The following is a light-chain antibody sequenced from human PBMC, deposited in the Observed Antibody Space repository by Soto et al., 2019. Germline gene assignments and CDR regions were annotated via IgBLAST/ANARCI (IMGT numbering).Light chain of an antibody. CDR3: QHYNTYPWT. Sequence: ETLMTQSPATLSVSPGERATLSCRASQSVNNNLAWYQQKPGQAPRLLIYGASTRDTHIPDRFSGTGSETEFTLTISSLQPGDFATYYCQHYNTYPWTFGQGTKVDIK. CDR2: GAS. CDR1: QSVNNN. J-gene: IGKJ1*01. V-gene: IGKV3-15*01.